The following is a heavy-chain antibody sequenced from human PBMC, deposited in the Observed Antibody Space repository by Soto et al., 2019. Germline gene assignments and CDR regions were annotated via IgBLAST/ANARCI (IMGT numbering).Heavy chain of an antibody. CDR2: INGGSTT. J-gene: IGHJ6*02. V-gene: IGHV3-23*01. CDR3: AKDKDWSGVYGMDV. D-gene: IGHD3-3*01. CDR1: GFSFSSYA. Sequence: MRLSGAASGFSFSSYAMNWVRQAPGKGLELVTTINGGSTTYYADSVKGRFTISRDNSKNTLYLQMNGLRAEDTAVYYCAKDKDWSGVYGMDVWGQATTVNVSS.